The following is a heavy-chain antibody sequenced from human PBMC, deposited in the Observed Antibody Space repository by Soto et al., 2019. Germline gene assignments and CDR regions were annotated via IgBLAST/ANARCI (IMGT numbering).Heavy chain of an antibody. J-gene: IGHJ5*02. CDR1: GFTFSSYA. Sequence: GGSLRLSCAASGFTFSSYAMIWVRQPPGKGLEWVSAISSSGDSTYSADSVKGRFTISRDNSKNTLYLQMNSLRAEDTAVYSCARDIGELYDYGTFYNPGWFDPWGQGTLVTVSS. D-gene: IGHD4-17*01. V-gene: IGHV3-23*01. CDR2: ISSSGDST. CDR3: ARDIGELYDYGTFYNPGWFDP.